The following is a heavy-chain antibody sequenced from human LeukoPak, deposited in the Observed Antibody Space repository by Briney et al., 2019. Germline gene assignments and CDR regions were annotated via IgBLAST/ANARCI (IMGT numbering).Heavy chain of an antibody. V-gene: IGHV3-74*01. J-gene: IGHJ4*02. CDR3: ARGGGSSWEIDY. CDR1: GFTFSSYW. CDR2: INSDGSST. D-gene: IGHD6-13*01. Sequence: PGGSLRLSCAASGFTFSSYWMHWVRQAPGKGQVWVSRINSDGSSTSYADSVKGRFTISRDNAKNTLYLQMNSLRAEDTAVYYCARGGGSSWEIDYWGQGTLVTVSS.